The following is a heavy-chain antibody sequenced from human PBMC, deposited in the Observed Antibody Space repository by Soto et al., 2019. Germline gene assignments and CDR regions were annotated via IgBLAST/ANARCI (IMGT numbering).Heavy chain of an antibody. J-gene: IGHJ6*02. Sequence: WNWIRQPPGKGLEWIGYIYNSGSTNYNPSLKSRVTISLDTSKNQFFLNLSSVTAADTAVYYCAGMSFTVFGEVIANFYFYGMDVWGQGTTVTVSS. V-gene: IGHV4-59*03. CDR2: IYNSGST. CDR3: AGMSFTVFGEVIANFYFYGMDV. D-gene: IGHD3-3*01.